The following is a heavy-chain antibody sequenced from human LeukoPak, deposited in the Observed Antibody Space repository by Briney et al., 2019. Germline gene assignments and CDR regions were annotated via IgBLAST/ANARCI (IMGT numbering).Heavy chain of an antibody. CDR1: GFIFGDYA. J-gene: IGHJ4*02. D-gene: IGHD2-8*01. V-gene: IGHV3-49*04. CDR3: SRVPDPWMVFDY. CDR2: IRSKTYGGTT. Sequence: KPGRSLRLSCTASGFIFGDYALSWVRQAPGKGLEWVAFIRSKTYGGTTEYAASVNGRFTISRDDSRSIAYLQMNSLKTDDTAVYYCSRVPDPWMVFDYWGQGTLVTVSS.